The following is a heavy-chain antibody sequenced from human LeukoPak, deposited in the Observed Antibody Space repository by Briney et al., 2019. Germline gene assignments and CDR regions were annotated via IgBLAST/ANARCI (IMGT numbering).Heavy chain of an antibody. CDR2: IYSGGST. V-gene: IGHV3-66*01. J-gene: IGHJ6*02. Sequence: PGGSLRLSCAASGFTVSSNYMSWVRQAPGKGLEWVSVIYSGGSTYYADSVKGRFTISRDNSKNTLYLQMNSLRAEDTAVYYCASVRRGSGHYYYGMDVWGQGTTVTVSS. CDR3: ASVRRGSGHYYYGMDV. CDR1: GFTVSSNY. D-gene: IGHD2-15*01.